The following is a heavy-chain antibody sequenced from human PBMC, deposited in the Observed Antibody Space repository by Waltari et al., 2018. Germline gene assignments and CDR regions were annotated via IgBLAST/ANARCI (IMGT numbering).Heavy chain of an antibody. CDR1: GYTFTGYY. J-gene: IGHJ3*02. D-gene: IGHD2-21*02. CDR2: NNPNSGGT. V-gene: IGHV1-2*02. CDR3: ALIVVVTAVWPDAVDI. Sequence: QVQLVQSGAEVKKPGASVKVSCKASGYTFTGYYMHWVRQAPGQWIVWRGWNNPNSGGTNYAQKFQGRVTMTRETSISTAYMELGRLRSDDTAGYYCALIVVVTAVWPDAVDIWGQGTMVTVSS.